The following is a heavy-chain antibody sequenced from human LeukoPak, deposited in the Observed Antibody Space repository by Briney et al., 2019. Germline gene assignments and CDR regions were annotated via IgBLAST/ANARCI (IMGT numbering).Heavy chain of an antibody. J-gene: IGHJ3*02. CDR3: ARVGGIVVVPASDAFDI. V-gene: IGHV3-23*01. D-gene: IGHD2-2*01. CDR1: GFTFSSYA. Sequence: GGSLRLSCAASGFTFSSYAMTWVRQAPGKGLEWVSAISGSGASTYYADSVKGRFTISRDNSKNTLYLQVNSLRAEDTAVYYCARVGGIVVVPASDAFDIWGQGTMVTVSS. CDR2: ISGSGAST.